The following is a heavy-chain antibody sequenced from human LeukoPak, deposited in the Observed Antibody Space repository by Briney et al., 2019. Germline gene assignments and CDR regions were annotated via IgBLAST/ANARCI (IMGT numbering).Heavy chain of an antibody. Sequence: PGGSLRLSCAASGFTFSNSAMSWVRQAPGKGLEWVSTLSGSGITTYYADSVKGRFTISRDNSKNTLYLQMNSLRAEDTAVYYCAKDRIAVTQTYYFDYWGQGTLVTVSS. D-gene: IGHD6-19*01. CDR1: GFTFSNSA. J-gene: IGHJ4*02. V-gene: IGHV3-23*01. CDR3: AKDRIAVTQTYYFDY. CDR2: LSGSGITT.